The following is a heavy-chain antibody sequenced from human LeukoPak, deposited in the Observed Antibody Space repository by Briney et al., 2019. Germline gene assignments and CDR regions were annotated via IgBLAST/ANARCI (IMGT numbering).Heavy chain of an antibody. CDR1: GGTFISYA. CDR3: ARDYCSSTSCLFDY. V-gene: IGHV1-69*13. Sequence: SVKVSCKASGGTFISYAISWVRQAPGQGFEWMGGIIPIFGTANYAQKFQGRVTITADESTSTAYMELSSLRSEDTAVYYCARDYCSSTSCLFDYWGQGTLVTVSS. J-gene: IGHJ4*02. CDR2: IIPIFGTA. D-gene: IGHD2-2*01.